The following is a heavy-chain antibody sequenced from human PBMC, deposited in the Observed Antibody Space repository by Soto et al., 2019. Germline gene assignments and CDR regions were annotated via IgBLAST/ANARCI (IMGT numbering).Heavy chain of an antibody. Sequence: RGSLRLSCAASGFTFSSYAMSWVRQAPGKGLEWVSAISGSGGSTYYADSVKGRFTISRDNSKNTLYLQMNSLRAEDTAVYYCARIVVVLTSGEDYWGQGSLVIVSS. CDR3: ARIVVVLTSGEDY. J-gene: IGHJ4*02. CDR1: GFTFSSYA. V-gene: IGHV3-23*01. D-gene: IGHD3-22*01. CDR2: ISGSGGST.